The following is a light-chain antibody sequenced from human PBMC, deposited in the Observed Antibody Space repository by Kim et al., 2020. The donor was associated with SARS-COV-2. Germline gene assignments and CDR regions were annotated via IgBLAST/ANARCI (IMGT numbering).Light chain of an antibody. Sequence: ELTQPPSASGTPGQRVTISCSGSSSNIGSNYVYWYQQLPGTAPKLLIYSNNQRPSGVPDRFSGSKSGTSASPAISGLRSEDEADYYCAAWDDSLSGLWVFGGGTQLTVL. CDR3: AAWDDSLSGLWV. J-gene: IGLJ3*02. V-gene: IGLV1-47*02. CDR2: SNN. CDR1: SSNIGSNY.